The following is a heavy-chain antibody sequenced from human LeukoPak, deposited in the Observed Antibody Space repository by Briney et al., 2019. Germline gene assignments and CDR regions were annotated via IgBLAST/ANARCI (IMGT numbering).Heavy chain of an antibody. V-gene: IGHV4-59*01. D-gene: IGHD3-22*01. CDR2: MYYSGNT. CDR1: GGSISSSY. J-gene: IGHJ4*02. Sequence: SETLSLTCTVSGGSISSSYWSWIRQPPGKGLEWIGYMYYSGNTNYNPSLKSRVTISVDTSTNQFSLKLSSVTAADTAVYYCARIHYYDSSGYYSTFDYWGQGTLVTVSS. CDR3: ARIHYYDSSGYYSTFDY.